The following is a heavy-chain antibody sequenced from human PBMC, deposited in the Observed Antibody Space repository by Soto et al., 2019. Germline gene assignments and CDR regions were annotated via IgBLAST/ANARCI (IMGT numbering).Heavy chain of an antibody. CDR3: ARPSAIAAAGPVNDAFDI. J-gene: IGHJ3*02. V-gene: IGHV5-51*01. CDR1: GYRFTRYW. CDR2: IYPGDSDT. D-gene: IGHD6-13*01. Sequence: GYCLKLYCKVSGYRFTRYWIGLGRQMPGTGLEWMGIIYPGDSDTRYSPSFQGQVTISADKSISTAYLQWSSLKASETAMYDGARPSAIAAAGPVNDAFDIWGQ.